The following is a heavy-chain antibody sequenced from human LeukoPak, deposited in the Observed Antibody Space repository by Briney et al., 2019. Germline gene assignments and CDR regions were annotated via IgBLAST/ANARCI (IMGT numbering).Heavy chain of an antibody. CDR1: GFTFSNYA. Sequence: GGSLRLSCAASGFTFSNYAMSWVRQAPGKGLEWVSAISGSGGSTYYADSVKGRFTISRDNSKNTLYLQMNSLRAEDTAVYYCAKLGDSGVTIFGVVIAYFDYWGQGTLVTVSS. D-gene: IGHD3-3*01. V-gene: IGHV3-23*01. CDR2: ISGSGGST. J-gene: IGHJ4*02. CDR3: AKLGDSGVTIFGVVIAYFDY.